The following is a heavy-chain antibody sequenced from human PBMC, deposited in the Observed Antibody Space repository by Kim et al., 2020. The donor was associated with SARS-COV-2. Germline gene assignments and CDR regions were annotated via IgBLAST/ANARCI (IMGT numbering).Heavy chain of an antibody. D-gene: IGHD2-15*01. CDR1: GYTFTSYG. V-gene: IGHV1-18*04. Sequence: ASVKVSCKASGYTFTSYGISWVRQAPGQGLEWMGWISAYNGNTNYAQKLQGRVTRTTDTSTSTAYMELRSLRSDDTAVYYCARAYCSGGSCPYNWFDPWGQGTLVTVSS. CDR3: ARAYCSGGSCPYNWFDP. CDR2: ISAYNGNT. J-gene: IGHJ5*02.